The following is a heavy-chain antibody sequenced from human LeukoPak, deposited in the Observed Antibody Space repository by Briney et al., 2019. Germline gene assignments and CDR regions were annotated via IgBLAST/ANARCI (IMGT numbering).Heavy chain of an antibody. CDR2: IYYSGST. D-gene: IGHD3-16*01. J-gene: IGHJ4*02. V-gene: IGHV4-59*01. CDR3: ARDVGGRYGH. CDR1: GGSISSYY. Sequence: SETLSLTCTVSGGSISSYYWSWIRQPPGKGLEWIGYIYYSGSTNYNPSLKSRVTISVDTSKNQFSLKLSSVTAADTAVYYCARDVGGRYGHWGQGTLVTVSS.